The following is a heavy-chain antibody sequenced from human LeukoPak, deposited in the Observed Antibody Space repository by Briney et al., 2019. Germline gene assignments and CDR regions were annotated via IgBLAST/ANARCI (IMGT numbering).Heavy chain of an antibody. CDR3: ARRRSVYSSGWYEKSYYFDY. J-gene: IGHJ4*02. Sequence: SETLSLTCTVSGGSISSSSYYWGWIRQPPGKGPEWIGSIYYSGSTYYNPSLKSRVTISVDTSKNQFSLKLSSVTAADTAVYYCARRRSVYSSGWYEKSYYFDYWGQGTLVTVSS. D-gene: IGHD6-19*01. V-gene: IGHV4-39*01. CDR1: GGSISSSSYY. CDR2: IYYSGST.